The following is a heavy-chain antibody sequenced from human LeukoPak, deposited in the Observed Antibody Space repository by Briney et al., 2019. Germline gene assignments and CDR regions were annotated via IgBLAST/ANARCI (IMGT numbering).Heavy chain of an antibody. CDR1: GGSFSGYY. CDR2: INHSGST. CDR3: ARGHRDYDILTGYYYNY. D-gene: IGHD3-9*01. J-gene: IGHJ4*02. V-gene: IGHV4-34*01. Sequence: SETLSLTCAVYGGSFSGYYWSWIRQPPGKGLEWIGEINHSGSTNYNPSLESRVTISVDTSKNQFSLKLSSVTAADTAVYYCARGHRDYDILTGYYYNYWGQGTLVTVSS.